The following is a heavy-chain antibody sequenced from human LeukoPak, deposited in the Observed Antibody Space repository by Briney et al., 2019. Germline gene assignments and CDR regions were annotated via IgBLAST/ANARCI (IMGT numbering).Heavy chain of an antibody. D-gene: IGHD2-2*01. Sequence: SETLSLTCAVSGGSITNSNWWTWVRQPPGKRLEWIGESHHSGNSNYSPSLKSRVTISVDKSENQFSLRLSSVTAADTAIYYCARTYCSSTSCFYFDYWGQGTQVTVSS. J-gene: IGHJ4*02. CDR3: ARTYCSSTSCFYFDY. V-gene: IGHV4-4*02. CDR1: GGSITNSNW. CDR2: SHHSGNS.